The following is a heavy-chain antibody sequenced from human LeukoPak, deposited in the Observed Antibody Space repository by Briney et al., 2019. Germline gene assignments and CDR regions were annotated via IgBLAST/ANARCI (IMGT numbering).Heavy chain of an antibody. CDR3: ARDILTGYSSFDY. CDR2: IWYDGSNK. J-gene: IGHJ4*02. Sequence: GGSLRLSCAASGFTFSSYGMHWVRQAPGKGLEWVAVIWYDGSNKYYADSVKGRFTISRDNSKNTLYLQMNSLRAEDTAVYYCARDILTGYSSFDYWGQGTLVTVSS. V-gene: IGHV3-33*01. CDR1: GFTFSSYG. D-gene: IGHD3-9*01.